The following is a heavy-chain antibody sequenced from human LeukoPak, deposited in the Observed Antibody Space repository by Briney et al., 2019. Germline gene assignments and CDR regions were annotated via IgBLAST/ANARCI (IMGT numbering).Heavy chain of an antibody. J-gene: IGHJ5*02. V-gene: IGHV1-2*02. Sequence: ASVKVSCKASGYTFTSYGISWVRQAPGQGLEWMGWINPNSGGTNYAQKFQGRVTMTRDTSISTAYMELSRLRSDDTAVYYCARDRYCSSTSCPRRGRLFDPWGQGTLVTVSS. CDR1: GYTFTSYG. CDR2: INPNSGGT. D-gene: IGHD2-2*01. CDR3: ARDRYCSSTSCPRRGRLFDP.